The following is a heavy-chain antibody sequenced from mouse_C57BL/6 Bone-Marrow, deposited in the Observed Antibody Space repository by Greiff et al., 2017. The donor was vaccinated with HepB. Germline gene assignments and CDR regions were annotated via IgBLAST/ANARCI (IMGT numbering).Heavy chain of an antibody. D-gene: IGHD1-1*01. Sequence: EVQGVESGGDLVKPGGSLKLSCAASGFTFSSYGMSWVRQTPDKRLEWVATISSGGSYTYYPDSVKGRFTISRDNAKNTLYLQMSSLKSEDTAMYDCARHRGPITTVVAGKAWFGYWGQGTLVTVSA. CDR3: ARHRGPITTVVAGKAWFGY. CDR1: GFTFSSYG. CDR2: ISSGGSYT. V-gene: IGHV5-6*01. J-gene: IGHJ3*01.